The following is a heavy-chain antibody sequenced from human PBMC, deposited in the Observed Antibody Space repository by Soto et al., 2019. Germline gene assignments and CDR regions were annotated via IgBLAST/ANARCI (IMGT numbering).Heavy chain of an antibody. CDR2: TYYRSKWYN. J-gene: IGHJ5*02. D-gene: IGHD3-10*01. CDR1: GDSVSSNSAA. V-gene: IGHV6-1*01. CDR3: ARAHPLLWFGELSFNWFDP. Sequence: SQTLSLTCAISGDSVSSNSAAWNWIRQSPSRGLEWLGRTYYRSKWYNDYAVSVKSRITINPDTSKNQFSLQLNSVTPEDTAVYYCARAHPLLWFGELSFNWFDPWGQGTLVTVSS.